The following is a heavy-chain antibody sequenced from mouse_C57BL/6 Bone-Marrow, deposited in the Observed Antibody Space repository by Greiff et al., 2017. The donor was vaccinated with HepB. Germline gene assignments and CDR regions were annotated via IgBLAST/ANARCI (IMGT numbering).Heavy chain of an antibody. CDR1: GFSLTSYG. V-gene: IGHV2-2*01. CDR3: ARKKGDYGSSYGGYFDV. CDR2: IWSGGST. D-gene: IGHD1-1*01. J-gene: IGHJ1*03. Sequence: VQRVESGPGLVQPSQSLSITCTVSGFSLTSYGVHWVRQSPGKGLEWLGVIWSGGSTDYNAAFISRLSISKDNSKSQVFFKMNSLQADDTAIYYCARKKGDYGSSYGGYFDVWGTGTTVTVSS.